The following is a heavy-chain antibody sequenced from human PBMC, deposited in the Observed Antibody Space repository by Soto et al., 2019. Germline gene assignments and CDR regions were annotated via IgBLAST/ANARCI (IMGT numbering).Heavy chain of an antibody. J-gene: IGHJ4*02. Sequence: SETLSLTCTVSGGSIIDANYYWNWIRQPPGKGLEWIGYIHYGGSTFYNPSLKSRVTISVDTSKNQFSLKLTSVTAADTVVFYCARVNYESSGYYRLDYWGQGTLVTVSS. CDR3: ARVNYESSGYYRLDY. V-gene: IGHV4-30-4*01. CDR1: GGSIIDANYY. CDR2: IHYGGST. D-gene: IGHD3-22*01.